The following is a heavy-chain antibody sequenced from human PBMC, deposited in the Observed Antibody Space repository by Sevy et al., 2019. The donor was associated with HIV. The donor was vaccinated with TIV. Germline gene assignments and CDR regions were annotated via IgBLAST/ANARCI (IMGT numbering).Heavy chain of an antibody. CDR2: ISNSGNTI. CDR1: GFTFSDYY. J-gene: IGHJ4*02. D-gene: IGHD6-19*01. V-gene: IGHV3-11*01. CDR3: VRDMSSSRGDLDY. Sequence: GGSLRLSCAASGFTFSDYYMSWIRQAPGKGLDWVSYISNSGNTIKYADSVKGRFTISRDNAKNSLYLQMNSLRAEDTAVYYCVRDMSSSRGDLDYWGQGTLVTVSS.